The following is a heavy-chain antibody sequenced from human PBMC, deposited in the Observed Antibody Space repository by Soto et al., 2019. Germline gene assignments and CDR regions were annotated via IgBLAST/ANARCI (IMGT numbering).Heavy chain of an antibody. J-gene: IGHJ4*02. CDR3: ARSGIAAAGTATVQH. CDR2: IYYSGST. CDR1: GGSFSGYY. V-gene: IGHV4-31*11. Sequence: PSETLSLTCAVYGGSFSGYYWSWIRQHPGKGLEWIGYIYYSGSTYYNPSLKSRVTISVDTSKNQFSLKLSSVTAADMAVYYCARSGIAAAGTATVQHWGQGTLVTVSS. D-gene: IGHD6-13*01.